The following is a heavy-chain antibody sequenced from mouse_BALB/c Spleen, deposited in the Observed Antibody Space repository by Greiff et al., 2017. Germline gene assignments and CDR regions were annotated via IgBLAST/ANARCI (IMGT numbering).Heavy chain of an antibody. CDR1: GFTFSSFG. J-gene: IGHJ3*01. CDR3: ARSGYGAWFAY. V-gene: IGHV5-17*02. Sequence: EVNVVESGGGLVQPGGSRKFSCAASGFTFSSFGMHWVRQAPEKGLEWVAYISSGSSTIYYADTVKGRFTISRDNPKNTLFLQMTSLRSEDTAMYYCARSGYGAWFAYWGQGTLVTVSA. D-gene: IGHD2-14*01. CDR2: ISSGSSTI.